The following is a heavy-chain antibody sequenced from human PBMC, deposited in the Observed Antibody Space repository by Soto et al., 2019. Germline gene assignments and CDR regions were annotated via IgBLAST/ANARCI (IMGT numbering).Heavy chain of an antibody. V-gene: IGHV3-23*01. D-gene: IGHD5-12*01. CDR1: GFTFSSYT. J-gene: IGHJ4*02. CDR2: ISVSGGST. CDR3: AKDPSHNGYLYYFDY. Sequence: XGSLRLTCADSGFTFSSYTMSWVRQAPGKGLEWVSAISVSGGSTYYADSVKGRFTISRDNSKNTLYLQMNSLRAEDTAVYYCAKDPSHNGYLYYFDYWGQGTLVTAPQ.